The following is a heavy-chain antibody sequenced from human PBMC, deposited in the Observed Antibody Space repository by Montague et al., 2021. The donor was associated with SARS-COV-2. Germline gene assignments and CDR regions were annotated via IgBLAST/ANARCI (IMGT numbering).Heavy chain of an antibody. V-gene: IGHV4-34*01. CDR3: ARGRRILLWFGELLSGGDYYGMDV. J-gene: IGHJ6*02. Sequence: SETLSLTCTVSGVVYLRRKWREHTPELQSQHECVWRLNDRKNTYXNPSLKSRVTISVDTSKNQFSLKLSSVTAADTAVYYCARGRRILLWFGELLSGGDYYGMDVWGQGTTVTVSS. CDR1: GVVYLRRK. CDR2: LNDRKNT. D-gene: IGHD3-10*01.